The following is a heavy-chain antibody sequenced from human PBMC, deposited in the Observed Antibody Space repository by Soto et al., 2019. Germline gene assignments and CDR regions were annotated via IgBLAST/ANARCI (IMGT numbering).Heavy chain of an antibody. Sequence: SETLSLTCTVSGGSISSYYWSWIRQPPGKGLEWIGYIYYSGSTNYNPSLKSRVTISVDTSKNQFSLKLSSVTAADTDVYYCARGRDGYSENWGQGTLVTVSS. V-gene: IGHV4-59*01. CDR1: GGSISSYY. CDR2: IYYSGST. CDR3: ARGRDGYSEN. J-gene: IGHJ4*02. D-gene: IGHD5-18*01.